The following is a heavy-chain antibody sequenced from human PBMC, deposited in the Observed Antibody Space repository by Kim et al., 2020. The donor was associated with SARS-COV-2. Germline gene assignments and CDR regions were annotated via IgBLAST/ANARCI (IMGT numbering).Heavy chain of an antibody. J-gene: IGHJ4*02. D-gene: IGHD3-3*01. CDR3: TTDLYYDFWSGYIS. V-gene: IGHV3-15*01. Sequence: AATVKGRFTISRDDSKNTLYLQMNSLKTEDTAVYYCTTDLYYDFWSGYISWGQGTLVTVSS.